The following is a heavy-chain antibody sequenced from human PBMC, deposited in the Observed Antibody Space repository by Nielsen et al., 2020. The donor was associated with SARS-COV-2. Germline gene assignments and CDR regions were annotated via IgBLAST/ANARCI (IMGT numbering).Heavy chain of an antibody. J-gene: IGHJ4*02. CDR2: MSSSGGTI. CDR1: GFSISNYG. CDR3: ARDLGHSGYDLYDY. V-gene: IGHV3-48*03. Sequence: GESLKISCAASGFSISNYGMNWVRQAPGKGLEWVSHMSSSGGTIYYADSVKGRFTISRDNAKNSIYLQMNSLRAEDTAVYYCARDLGHSGYDLYDYWGQGTLVTVSS. D-gene: IGHD5-12*01.